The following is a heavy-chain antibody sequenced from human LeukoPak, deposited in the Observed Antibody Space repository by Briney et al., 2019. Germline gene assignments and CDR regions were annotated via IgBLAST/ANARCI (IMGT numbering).Heavy chain of an antibody. D-gene: IGHD1-26*01. J-gene: IGHJ4*02. CDR3: ARGRWELPY. CDR1: GGSISNYY. Sequence: ASETLSLTCTVSGGSISNYYWSWIRQTPKKGLEWIGYIYYSGSTNYNPSLKSRVTISVDTSKNQFSLKLTSVTAADTALYYCARGRWELPYWGRGTLVAVSS. V-gene: IGHV4-59*01. CDR2: IYYSGST.